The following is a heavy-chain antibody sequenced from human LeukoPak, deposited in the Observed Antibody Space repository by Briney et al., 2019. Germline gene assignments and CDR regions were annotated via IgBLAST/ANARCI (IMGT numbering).Heavy chain of an antibody. Sequence: SETLSLTCAVYGGSFSDYYWSWIRQPPGKGLEWIGEINHSGTTNYNPSLKSRVTISVDTSKKQFSLKLNSVTAADTAVYYCTRGLRGHSPVDYWGQGTLVTVS. J-gene: IGHJ4*02. CDR2: INHSGTT. CDR3: TRGLRGHSPVDY. CDR1: GGSFSDYY. D-gene: IGHD5-18*01. V-gene: IGHV4-34*01.